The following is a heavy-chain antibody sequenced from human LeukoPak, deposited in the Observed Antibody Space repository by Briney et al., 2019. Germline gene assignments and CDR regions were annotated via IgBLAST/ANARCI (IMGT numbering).Heavy chain of an antibody. D-gene: IGHD2-2*01. CDR1: GGSFSGYY. CDR2: INHSGST. Sequence: PSETLSLTCAVYGGSFSGYYWSWIRQPPGKGLEWIGEINHSGSTNYNPSLKSRVTISVDTSKNQFSLKLSPVTAADTAVYYCASYWGGYCSSTSCYREGFDYWGQGTLVTVSS. V-gene: IGHV4-34*01. CDR3: ASYWGGYCSSTSCYREGFDY. J-gene: IGHJ4*02.